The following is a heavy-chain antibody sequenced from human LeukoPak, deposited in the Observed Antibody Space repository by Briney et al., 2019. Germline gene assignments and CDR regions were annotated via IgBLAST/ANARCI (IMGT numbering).Heavy chain of an antibody. CDR2: INSDGSTT. CDR3: ARETWGGLDY. CDR1: GFTFTNYW. J-gene: IGHJ4*02. V-gene: IGHV3-74*01. Sequence: PGGSLRLSCAASGFTFTNYWMHCVRQVPGEGLMWLSRINSDGSTTSYAGSVKGRFTISRDNAKNTLYLQLNTLRVEDTAVYYCARETWGGLDYWGQGTLVSVSS. D-gene: IGHD3-16*01.